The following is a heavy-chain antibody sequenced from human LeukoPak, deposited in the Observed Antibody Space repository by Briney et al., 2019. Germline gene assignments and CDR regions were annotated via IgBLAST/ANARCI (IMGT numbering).Heavy chain of an antibody. CDR3: ARGPITMVRGVISHFDY. Sequence: GASVKASCKASGGTFSSYAISWVRQAPGQGLEWMGGIIPIFGTANYAQKFQGRVTITADESTSTAYMELSSLRSEDTAVYYCARGPITMVRGVISHFDYWGQGTLVTVSS. CDR1: GGTFSSYA. D-gene: IGHD3-10*01. J-gene: IGHJ4*02. CDR2: IIPIFGTA. V-gene: IGHV1-69*13.